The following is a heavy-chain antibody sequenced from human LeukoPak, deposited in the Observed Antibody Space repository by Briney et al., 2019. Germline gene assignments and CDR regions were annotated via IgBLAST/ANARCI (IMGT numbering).Heavy chain of an antibody. CDR3: ARGEYDSSGYYLVPVDY. CDR1: GFTFDDYG. V-gene: IGHV3-20*04. CDR2: INWNGGIT. Sequence: GGSLRLSCAASGFTFDDYGMSWVRQAPGKGLEWGSGINWNGGITGYAGSVKGRFTISRDNAKSYLYLQMNSLRAGDTALYYCARGEYDSSGYYLVPVDYWGQGTLVTVSS. D-gene: IGHD3-22*01. J-gene: IGHJ4*02.